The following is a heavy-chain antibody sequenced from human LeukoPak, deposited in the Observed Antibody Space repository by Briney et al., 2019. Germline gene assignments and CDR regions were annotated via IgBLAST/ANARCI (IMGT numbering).Heavy chain of an antibody. CDR1: AYSFTGYF. D-gene: IGHD3-10*01. CDR3: ARDFSWGVDS. Sequence: ASVQVSCKTSAYSFTGYFFHWIRQAPGQGLEWMGWINANSGDTNYAQQFQGRLTMTRDRSISTVYMELSRLRTDDTAVYYCARDFSWGVDSWGQGTLVTVSS. V-gene: IGHV1-2*02. J-gene: IGHJ4*02. CDR2: INANSGDT.